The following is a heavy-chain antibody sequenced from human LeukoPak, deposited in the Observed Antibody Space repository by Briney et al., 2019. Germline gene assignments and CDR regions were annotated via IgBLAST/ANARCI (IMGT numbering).Heavy chain of an antibody. V-gene: IGHV4-61*01. CDR1: GGSIPGGSYY. CDR3: ARGEYGLFDY. Sequence: PSETLSLTCTVSGGSIPGGSYYWSWTRQPPGKGLEWIGYIYYSGSTKYNLSLKSRVTISVDTSKNQLSLKLSSVTAADTAVYYCARGEYGLFDYWGQGTLVTVSS. J-gene: IGHJ4*02. CDR2: IYYSGST. D-gene: IGHD2/OR15-2a*01.